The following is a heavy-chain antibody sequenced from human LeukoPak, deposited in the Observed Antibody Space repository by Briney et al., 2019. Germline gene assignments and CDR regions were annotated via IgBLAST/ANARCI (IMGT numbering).Heavy chain of an antibody. Sequence: GGSLRLSCAASGFTFTTDAMTWVRQAPGKGRQWVSAISGSGGDTYYEDSVKGRFTISRDNSKNMMYLQMSSLRAEDTAVYYCARDSSGWSKNYWGQGTLVTVSS. J-gene: IGHJ4*02. CDR2: ISGSGGDT. D-gene: IGHD6-19*01. V-gene: IGHV3-23*01. CDR1: GFTFTTDA. CDR3: ARDSSGWSKNY.